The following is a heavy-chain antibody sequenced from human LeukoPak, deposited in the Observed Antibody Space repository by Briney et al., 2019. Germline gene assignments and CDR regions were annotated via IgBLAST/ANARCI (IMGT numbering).Heavy chain of an antibody. Sequence: PGGSLRLSCAASGFTFSDYSMHWVRQAPGKGLEWVAFIRYDGSNKYYADSVKGRFTISRDNSKNTLYLQMNSLRAEDTAVYYCAKDPDSFSYDSSGYFDYWGQGTLVTVSS. CDR3: AKDPDSFSYDSSGYFDY. CDR1: GFTFSDYS. CDR2: IRYDGSNK. V-gene: IGHV3-30*02. D-gene: IGHD3-22*01. J-gene: IGHJ4*02.